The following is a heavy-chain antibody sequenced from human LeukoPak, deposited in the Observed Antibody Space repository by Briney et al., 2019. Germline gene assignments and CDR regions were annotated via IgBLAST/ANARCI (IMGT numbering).Heavy chain of an antibody. V-gene: IGHV4-39*01. D-gene: IGHD1-26*01. CDR3: ARGVRWELHPSSYYFDY. CDR1: GGSISSSSYY. CDR2: IYYSGST. Sequence: SETLSLTCTVSGGSISSSSYYWGWIRQPPGKGLEWIGSIYYSGSTYYNPSLKSRVTISVDTSKNQFSLKLSSVTAADTAVYYCARGVRWELHPSSYYFDYWGQGTLVTVSS. J-gene: IGHJ4*02.